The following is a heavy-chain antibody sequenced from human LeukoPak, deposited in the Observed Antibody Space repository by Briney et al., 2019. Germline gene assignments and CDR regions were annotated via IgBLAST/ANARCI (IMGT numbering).Heavy chain of an antibody. J-gene: IGHJ4*02. CDR2: ISNDGSNK. V-gene: IGHV3-30*18. Sequence: PGGSLRLSCAASGFTFSSYGIHWVRQAPGKGLEWVAVISNDGSNKYYADSVKGRFTISRDNSKNTQYLQMNSLRAEDTAVYYCAKETGRWELEWGQGTLVTVSS. D-gene: IGHD1-26*01. CDR1: GFTFSSYG. CDR3: AKETGRWELE.